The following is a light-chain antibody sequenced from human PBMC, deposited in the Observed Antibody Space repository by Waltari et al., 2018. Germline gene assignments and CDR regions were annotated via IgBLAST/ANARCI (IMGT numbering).Light chain of an antibody. CDR3: QQSFTTPQNT. CDR2: AAS. J-gene: IGKJ2*01. Sequence: DIQMTQSPSSLSASVGDRVTITCRASQSVSIYFNWYQQKPGKAPNLLIYAASSLQSGVPSRFSGSGSGTDFSLTISSLQPGDFATYYCQQSFTTPQNTFGQGTRLEIK. CDR1: QSVSIY. V-gene: IGKV1-39*01.